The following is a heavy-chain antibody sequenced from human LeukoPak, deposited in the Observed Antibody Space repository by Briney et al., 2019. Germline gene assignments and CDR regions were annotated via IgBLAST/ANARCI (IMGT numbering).Heavy chain of an antibody. CDR2: INTSGST. CDR1: GDSISGYY. D-gene: IGHD5-18*01. CDR3: ARDRSYGPDH. J-gene: IGHJ4*02. V-gene: IGHV4-4*07. Sequence: SETLSLTCAVSGDSISGYYWSWIRQFAGKGLEWIGRINTSGSTNYKPSLKSRVTMSVDTSKNQFSLKLSPVTAADTAVYYCARDRSYGPDHWGQGTLVTVSS.